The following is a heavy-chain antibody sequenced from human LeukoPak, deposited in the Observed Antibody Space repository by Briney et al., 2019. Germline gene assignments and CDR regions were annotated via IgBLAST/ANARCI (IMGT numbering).Heavy chain of an antibody. Sequence: GGSLRLSCTASGFTFSRFWMSWVRQAPGKGLEWVAKINEDGGVENYVDSVKGRVTISRDNAKTSVSLQLNSLRVEDTAVYYCAKGGWLDNWGQGTLVIVSS. CDR3: AKGGWLDN. D-gene: IGHD1-26*01. CDR1: GFTFSRFW. V-gene: IGHV3-7*01. CDR2: INEDGGVE. J-gene: IGHJ4*02.